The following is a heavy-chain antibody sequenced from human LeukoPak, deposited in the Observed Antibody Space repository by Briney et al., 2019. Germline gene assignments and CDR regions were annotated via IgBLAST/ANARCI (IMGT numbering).Heavy chain of an antibody. V-gene: IGHV3-30*18. J-gene: IGHJ4*02. CDR2: ISYDGSNK. D-gene: IGHD1-7*01. CDR3: AKDREGTTFDN. CDR1: GFTFSNYD. Sequence: PGGSLRLSCAASGFTFSNYDMHWVRQAPGKGLEWVAVISYDGSNKYYADSVKGRFTISRDSSKNTVYLQMNSLRAEDTAVYYCAKDREGTTFDNWGQGTLVTVSS.